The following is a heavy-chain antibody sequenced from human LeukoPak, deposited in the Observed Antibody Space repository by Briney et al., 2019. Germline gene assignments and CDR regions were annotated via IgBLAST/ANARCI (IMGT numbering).Heavy chain of an antibody. V-gene: IGHV1-8*01. CDR2: MNPNSGNT. Sequence: ASVKDSCKASGYTFTSYDINWVRQATGQGLEWMGWMNPNSGNTGYAQKFQGRATITADKSTSTAYMELSSLRSEDTAVYYCGYCSSTSCRYGMDVWGQGTTVTVSS. CDR3: GYCSSTSCRYGMDV. D-gene: IGHD2-2*01. J-gene: IGHJ6*02. CDR1: GYTFTSYD.